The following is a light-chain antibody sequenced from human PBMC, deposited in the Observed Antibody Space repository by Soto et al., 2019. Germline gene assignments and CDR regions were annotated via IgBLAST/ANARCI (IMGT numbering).Light chain of an antibody. V-gene: IGLV2-14*01. CDR2: DVS. CDR1: SSDVGGYNY. J-gene: IGLJ1*01. Sequence: QSALTQPASVSGSPGQSITISCTGTSSDVGGYNYVSWYQQHPGKAPKLIIYDVSNRPSGVSNRFSGSKSANTVSLTISGLQAEDEADYYCSSYTTTSTYVFGTGTKLTVL. CDR3: SSYTTTSTYV.